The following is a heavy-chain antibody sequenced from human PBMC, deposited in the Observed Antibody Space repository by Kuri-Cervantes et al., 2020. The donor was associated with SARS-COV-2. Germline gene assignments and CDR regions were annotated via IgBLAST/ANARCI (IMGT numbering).Heavy chain of an antibody. J-gene: IGHJ6*02. V-gene: IGHV3-21*06. CDR1: GFTFSDYY. CDR2: IVGPSNSYI. Sequence: GGSLRLSCAASGFTFSDYYMSWVRQAPGKGLEWVSSIVGPSNSYIYYADSVKGRFTMSRDNAKDSLYLQMNSLRADDTAVCYCARVYYYYGMDVWGQGTTVTVSS. CDR3: ARVYYYYGMDV.